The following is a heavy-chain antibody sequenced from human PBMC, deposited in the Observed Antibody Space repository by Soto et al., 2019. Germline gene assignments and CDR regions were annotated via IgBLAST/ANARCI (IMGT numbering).Heavy chain of an antibody. CDR2: IYYSGST. V-gene: IGHV4-30-4*01. CDR3: ARVYNLDIVVVVAATENAFDI. J-gene: IGHJ3*02. Sequence: PSETLSLTCTVSGGSISSGDYYWSWIRQPPGKGLEWIGYIYYSGSTYYNPSLKSRVTISVDTSKNQFSLKLSSVTAAGTAVYYCARVYNLDIVVVVAATENAFDIWGQGTMVTVSS. D-gene: IGHD2-15*01. CDR1: GGSISSGDYY.